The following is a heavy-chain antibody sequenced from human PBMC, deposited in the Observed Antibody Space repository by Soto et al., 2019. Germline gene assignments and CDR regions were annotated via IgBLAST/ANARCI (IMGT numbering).Heavy chain of an antibody. CDR1: GFTFSSYA. D-gene: IGHD3-22*01. CDR2: ISGSGGST. Sequence: GGSLRLSCAASGFTFSSYAMSWVRQAPGKGLEWVSAISGSGGSTYYADSVKGRFTISRDNSKNTLYLQMNSLRAEDTAVYYCAKVYYDSSGYYPTYYYYGMDVWGQGTTVTVSS. CDR3: AKVYYDSSGYYPTYYYYGMDV. V-gene: IGHV3-23*01. J-gene: IGHJ6*02.